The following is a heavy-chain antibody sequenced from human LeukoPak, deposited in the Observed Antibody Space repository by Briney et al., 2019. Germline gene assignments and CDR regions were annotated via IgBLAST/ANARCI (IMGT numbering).Heavy chain of an antibody. V-gene: IGHV4-39*01. Sequence: ASETLSLTCTVSGGSISSSSYYWGWIRQPPGKGLEWIGSIYYSGSTYYNPSLKSRVTISVDTSKNQFSLKLSSVTAADTAVYYCARRPGSSGYSWRFWGQGTLVTVSS. D-gene: IGHD6-19*01. CDR1: GGSISSSSYY. J-gene: IGHJ4*02. CDR3: ARRPGSSGYSWRF. CDR2: IYYSGST.